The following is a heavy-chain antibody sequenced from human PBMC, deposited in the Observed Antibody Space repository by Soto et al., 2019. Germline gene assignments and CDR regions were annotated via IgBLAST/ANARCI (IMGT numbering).Heavy chain of an antibody. Sequence: SETLSLTCTVSGGSISSSSYYWGWIRQPPGKGLEWIGSIYYSGSTYYNPPLKSRVTISVDTSKNQFSLKLSSVTAADTAVYYCARSFRGAVAGIDYWGQGTLVTVSS. CDR1: GGSISSSSYY. D-gene: IGHD6-19*01. CDR2: IYYSGST. CDR3: ARSFRGAVAGIDY. J-gene: IGHJ4*02. V-gene: IGHV4-39*01.